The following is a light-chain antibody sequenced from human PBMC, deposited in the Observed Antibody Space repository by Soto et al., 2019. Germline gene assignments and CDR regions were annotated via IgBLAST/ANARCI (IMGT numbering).Light chain of an antibody. CDR1: QRLVFSDGNTY. Sequence: VMTQSPRSRPVTLGQPASCSCRSSQRLVFSDGNTYLTWFRRRPGQSPQLLIYLGSNRASGVPDRFNGSGSGTDFTLKISRVEAEEVGVYYCMQPLQSWKFGKGTTVDIK. CDR3: MQPLQSWK. J-gene: IGKJ1*01. CDR2: LGS. V-gene: IGKV2-28*01.